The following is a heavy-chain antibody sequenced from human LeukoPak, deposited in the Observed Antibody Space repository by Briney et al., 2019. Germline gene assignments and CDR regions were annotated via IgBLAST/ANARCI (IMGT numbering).Heavy chain of an antibody. J-gene: IGHJ4*02. CDR2: IYTSGST. Sequence: SETLSLTCTVSGGSISSYYWSWIRQPAGKGLEWIGRIYTSGSTNYNPSLKSRVTMSVDTSKNQFSLKLSSVTAADTAVYYCASFDWHTRAFDYWGQGTLVTVSS. CDR3: ASFDWHTRAFDY. CDR1: GGSISSYY. V-gene: IGHV4-4*07. D-gene: IGHD3-9*01.